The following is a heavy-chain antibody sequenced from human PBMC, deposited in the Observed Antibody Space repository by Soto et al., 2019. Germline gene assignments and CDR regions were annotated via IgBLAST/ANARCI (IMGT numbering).Heavy chain of an antibody. J-gene: IGHJ4*02. D-gene: IGHD6-6*01. Sequence: GGSLRLSCAASGFTFSSYSMNWVRQAPGKGLEWVSSISSSSSYIYYADSVKGRFTISRDNAKNSLYLQMNSLRAEDTAVYYCARSPIAARHVDYWGQGTLVTVSS. CDR3: ARSPIAARHVDY. CDR2: ISSSSSYI. CDR1: GFTFSSYS. V-gene: IGHV3-21*01.